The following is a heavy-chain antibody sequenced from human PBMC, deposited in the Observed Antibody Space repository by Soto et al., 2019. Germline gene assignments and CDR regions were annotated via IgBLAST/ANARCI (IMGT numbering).Heavy chain of an antibody. CDR1: GFTFSSYT. Sequence: EVRLVASGGGLVKPGGSLRLSCAASGFTFSSYTMNWVRQPPGKGLEWVSSVSTSSIDIFYADSVKGRFTISRDNAKNSLYLQMNSLTAEDTAVYYCARMRGDIRDMDVCGKGTTVTVSS. J-gene: IGHJ6*03. CDR2: VSTSSIDI. D-gene: IGHD3-10*01. CDR3: ARMRGDIRDMDV. V-gene: IGHV3-21*01.